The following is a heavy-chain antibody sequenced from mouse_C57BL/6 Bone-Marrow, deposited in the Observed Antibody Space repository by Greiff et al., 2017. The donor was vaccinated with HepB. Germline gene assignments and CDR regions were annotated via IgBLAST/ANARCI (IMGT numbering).Heavy chain of an antibody. Sequence: VQLQQSGPELVKPGASVKISCKASGYTFTDYYMNWVKQSNGKSLEWIGDINPNNGGTSYNQKFKGKATLTVDKSSSTAYMELRSLTSEDSAVYYCARSYGSPFYWYFDVWGTGTTVTVSS. CDR2: INPNNGGT. CDR3: ARSYGSPFYWYFDV. D-gene: IGHD1-1*01. CDR1: GYTFTDYY. V-gene: IGHV1-26*01. J-gene: IGHJ1*03.